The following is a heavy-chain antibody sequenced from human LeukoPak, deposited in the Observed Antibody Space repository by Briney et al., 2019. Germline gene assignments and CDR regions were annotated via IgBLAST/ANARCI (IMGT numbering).Heavy chain of an antibody. V-gene: IGHV3-48*03. J-gene: IGHJ4*02. D-gene: IGHD5-12*01. CDR3: ARDQPGYSGYDRFDY. CDR2: ISSSGSTI. Sequence: PGGSLRLSCAASGFTFSSYEMNWVRQAPGKGLEWVSYISSSGSTIYYADSVKGRFTISRDNAKNSLYLQMNSLRAEDTAVYYCARDQPGYSGYDRFDYWGQGTLVTVSS. CDR1: GFTFSSYE.